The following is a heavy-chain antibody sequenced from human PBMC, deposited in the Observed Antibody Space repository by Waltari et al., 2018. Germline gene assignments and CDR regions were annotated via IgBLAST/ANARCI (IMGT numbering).Heavy chain of an antibody. CDR1: GFTFSDYE. CDR3: ARDGGAYCNGGNCSPFEQ. D-gene: IGHD2-15*01. Sequence: EVQLVESGGTLAQPGGSLRLSCVAAGFTFSDYEMNWVRQVPGKVLEWVSYIGSSGSTIYYADSVRGRFTISRDNAKNSLYLEMSSLRAEDTALYYCARDGGAYCNGGNCSPFEQWGQGTLVTVSS. CDR2: IGSSGSTI. V-gene: IGHV3-48*03. J-gene: IGHJ4*02.